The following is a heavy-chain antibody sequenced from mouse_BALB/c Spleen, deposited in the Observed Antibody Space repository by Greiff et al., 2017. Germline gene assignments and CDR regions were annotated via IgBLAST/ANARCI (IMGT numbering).Heavy chain of an antibody. CDR3: ARFSHYYGYGGFAY. D-gene: IGHD1-2*01. CDR1: GYTFTSYV. Sequence: VQLQQSGPELVKPGASVKMSCKASGYTFTSYVMHWVKQKPGQGLEWIGYINPYNDGTKYNEKFKGKATLTSDKSSSTAYMELSSLTSEDSAVYYCARFSHYYGYGGFAYWGQGTLVTVSA. CDR2: INPYNDGT. J-gene: IGHJ3*01. V-gene: IGHV1-14*01.